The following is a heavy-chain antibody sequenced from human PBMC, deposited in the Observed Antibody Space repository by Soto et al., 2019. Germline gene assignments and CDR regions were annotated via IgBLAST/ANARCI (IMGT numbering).Heavy chain of an antibody. Sequence: EVQLLESGGGLVQPGGSLRLSCAASGFTFSSYAMSWVRQAPGKGLEWVSAISGSGGSTYYADSVKGRFTISRDNSKNTVYLKRNSLRAGDTAVYYGAKDGPGYRSSGYPYYFDSWGQEPLVTVSS. CDR3: AKDGPGYRSSGYPYYFDS. J-gene: IGHJ4*02. CDR1: GFTFSSYA. V-gene: IGHV3-23*01. D-gene: IGHD6-13*01. CDR2: ISGSGGST.